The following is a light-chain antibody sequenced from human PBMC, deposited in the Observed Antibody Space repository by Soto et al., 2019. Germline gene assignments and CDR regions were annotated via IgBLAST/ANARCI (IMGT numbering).Light chain of an antibody. J-gene: IGKJ1*01. CDR2: GAS. V-gene: IGKV3-20*01. CDR3: QQYGRSHWT. Sequence: EIVLTQSPGTLSLSPGERATLSCRASQSVSSSNLAWYQQKPGQAPRLLIYGASSRDTGIPDTFSGSGSGTDFTLTISRLEPEDFAVYYCQQYGRSHWTFGQETKVEIK. CDR1: QSVSSSN.